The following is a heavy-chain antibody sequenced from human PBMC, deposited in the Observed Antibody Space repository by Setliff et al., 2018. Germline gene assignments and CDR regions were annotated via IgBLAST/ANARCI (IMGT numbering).Heavy chain of an antibody. V-gene: IGHV4-39*07. CDR1: GGSISSSSYY. CDR3: ASTPDGDLYYNFWSGYYLTLDY. J-gene: IGHJ4*02. CDR2: IYYSGST. Sequence: SETLSLTCTVSGGSISSSSYYWGWIRQPPGKGLEWIGSIYYSGSTYYNPSLKSRVTISVDTSKNQFSLKLSSVTAADTAVYYCASTPDGDLYYNFWSGYYLTLDYWGQGTLVTVS. D-gene: IGHD3-3*01.